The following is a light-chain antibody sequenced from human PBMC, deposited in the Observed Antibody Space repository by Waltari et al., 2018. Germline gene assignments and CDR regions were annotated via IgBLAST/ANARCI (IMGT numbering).Light chain of an antibody. CDR2: ETS. CDR1: QTIDY. CDR3: QPNYDTPRT. J-gene: IGKJ2*02. Sequence: QMTQSPSSLSASVGDRVTIPCRASQTIDYLSWYQHKPWEAPKLLIYETSTLQSGVPTRFSGSKFGTTFILTISSLQPEDFATYFCQPNYDTPRTFGQGTKVDIK. V-gene: IGKV1-39*01.